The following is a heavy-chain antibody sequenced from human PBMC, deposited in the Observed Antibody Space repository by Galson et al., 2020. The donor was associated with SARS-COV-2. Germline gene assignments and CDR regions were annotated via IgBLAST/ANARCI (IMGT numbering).Heavy chain of an antibody. CDR3: ARQGVNMIVLVTVPGWYFDL. CDR1: GYSVSTTNY. D-gene: IGHD3-22*01. Sequence: SETLSLTCTVSGYSVSTTNYWGWVRQPPGRGLEWIGSVYPSGTTYYNPPPKSRATIPVDTSKNQFSLRLDSVTAADTALYYCARQGVNMIVLVTVPGWYFDLWGRGTLVTVSS. CDR2: VYPSGTT. J-gene: IGHJ2*01. V-gene: IGHV4-38-2*02.